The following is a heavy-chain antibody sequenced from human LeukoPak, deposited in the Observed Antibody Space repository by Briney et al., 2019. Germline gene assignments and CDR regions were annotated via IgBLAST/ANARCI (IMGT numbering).Heavy chain of an antibody. Sequence: SETLPLTCSVSGASISGGTYYWGWIRQPPGKGLEWIGSIYYTGSTYDNPSLKSRVTISVDTSKNQFSLKLSSVTAADTAVYYCARRGGGGRAFDYWGQGTLVTVSS. V-gene: IGHV4-39*01. D-gene: IGHD3-16*01. J-gene: IGHJ4*02. CDR3: ARRGGGGRAFDY. CDR2: IYYTGST. CDR1: GASISGGTYY.